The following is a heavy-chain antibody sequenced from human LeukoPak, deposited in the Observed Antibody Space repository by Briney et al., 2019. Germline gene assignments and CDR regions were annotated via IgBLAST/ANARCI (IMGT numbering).Heavy chain of an antibody. CDR2: IYYSGST. V-gene: IGHV4-59*11. J-gene: IGHJ4*02. CDR3: ARAAARSTFDY. D-gene: IGHD2-2*01. Sequence: SETLSLTCTVSGGSISSHYWRWIRQPPGKGLEWIGYIYYSGSTNYNPSLKSRVTISVDTSKNQFSLKLSSVTAADTAVYYCARAAARSTFDYWGQGTLVTVSS. CDR1: GGSISSHY.